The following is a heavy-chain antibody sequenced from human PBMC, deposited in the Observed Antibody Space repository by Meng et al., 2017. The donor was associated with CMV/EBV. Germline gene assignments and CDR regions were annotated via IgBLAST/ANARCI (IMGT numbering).Heavy chain of an antibody. CDR1: GFTFSSYW. CDR3: ARDTMVRGVIIYYYYGMDV. J-gene: IGHJ6*02. CDR2: INSDGSST. V-gene: IGHV3-74*01. Sequence: GESLKISCAASGFTFSSYWMHWVRQAPGKGLVWVSRINSDGSSTSYADSVKGRFTISRDNAKNTLYLQMNSLRAEDTAVYYCARDTMVRGVIIYYYYGMDVWGQGTTVTVS. D-gene: IGHD3-10*01.